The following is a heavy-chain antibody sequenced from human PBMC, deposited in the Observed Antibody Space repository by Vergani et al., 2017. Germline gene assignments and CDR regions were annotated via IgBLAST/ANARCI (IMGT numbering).Heavy chain of an antibody. CDR2: IYYSGST. D-gene: IGHD3-10*01. V-gene: IGHV4-59*01. CDR1: GGSISSYY. J-gene: IGHJ4*02. Sequence: QVQLQESGPGLVKPSETLSLTCTVSGGSISSYYWSWIRQPPGKGLEWIGYIYYSGSTNYNPSLKSRVTISVDTSKNQFSLKLSSVTAAATAVYYCARAGGFGELLVSGVDYWGQGTLVTVSS. CDR3: ARAGGFGELLVSGVDY.